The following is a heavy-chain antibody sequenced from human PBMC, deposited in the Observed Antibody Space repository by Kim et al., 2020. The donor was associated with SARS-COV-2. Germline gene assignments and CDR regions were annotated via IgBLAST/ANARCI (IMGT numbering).Heavy chain of an antibody. D-gene: IGHD3-22*01. V-gene: IGHV3-30-3*01. Sequence: GGSLRLSCAASGFTFSSYAMHWVRQAPGKGLEWVAVISYDGSNKYYADSVKGRFTISRDNSKNTLYLQMNSLRAEDTAVYYCARDLQGAIVGAPGDYCGQVTLVTVSS. CDR3: ARDLQGAIVGAPGDY. CDR2: ISYDGSNK. J-gene: IGHJ4*02. CDR1: GFTFSSYA.